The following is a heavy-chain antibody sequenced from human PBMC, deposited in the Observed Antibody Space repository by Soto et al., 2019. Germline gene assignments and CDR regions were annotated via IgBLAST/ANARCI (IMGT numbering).Heavy chain of an antibody. CDR3: ARDLTRNDYDILTGYDNWFDP. Sequence: GSLRLSCAASGFTFSNYAMTWVRQAPGKGLEWVSHLSGSGVSADYADSVKGRFTISRDNSKNTLYLQMNNLRAEDTAVYYCARDLTRNDYDILTGYDNWFDPWGQGTLVTVSS. CDR1: GFTFSNYA. D-gene: IGHD3-9*01. CDR2: LSGSGVSA. V-gene: IGHV3-23*01. J-gene: IGHJ5*02.